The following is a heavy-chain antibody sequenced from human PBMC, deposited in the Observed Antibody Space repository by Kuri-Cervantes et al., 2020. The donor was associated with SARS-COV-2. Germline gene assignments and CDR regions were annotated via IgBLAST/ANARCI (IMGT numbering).Heavy chain of an antibody. CDR3: ARATHYDSSGYYYSFDY. V-gene: IGHV1-8*03. CDR2: MNPNSGNT. J-gene: IGHJ4*02. Sequence: ASVKVSCKASGNTFTNYEINWVRQATGQGLEWMGWMNPNSGNTGYAQKFQGRVTITRNTSISTAYMELSSLRSEDTAVYYCARATHYDSSGYYYSFDYWGQGTLVTVSS. D-gene: IGHD3-22*01. CDR1: GNTFTNYE.